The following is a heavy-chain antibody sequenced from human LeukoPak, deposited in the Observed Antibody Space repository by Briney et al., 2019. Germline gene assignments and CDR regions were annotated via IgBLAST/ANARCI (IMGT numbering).Heavy chain of an antibody. Sequence: ASVKVSCKASGYTFTSYDINWVRQATGQGLGWMGWMNPNSGNTGYAQKFQGRVTMTRNTSISTAYMELSSLRSEDTAVYYCARGHSSSSGIDYWGQGTLVTVSS. CDR3: ARGHSSSSGIDY. D-gene: IGHD6-13*01. J-gene: IGHJ4*02. V-gene: IGHV1-8*01. CDR1: GYTFTSYD. CDR2: MNPNSGNT.